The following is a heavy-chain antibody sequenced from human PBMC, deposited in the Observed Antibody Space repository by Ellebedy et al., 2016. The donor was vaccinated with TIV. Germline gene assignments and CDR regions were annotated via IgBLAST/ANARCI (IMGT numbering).Heavy chain of an antibody. CDR1: GGTFSSYA. CDR2: IIPIFGTA. CDR3: ARSGVPPPAFDI. Sequence: AASVKVSCKASGGTFSSYAISWVRQAPGQGLEWMGGIIPIFGTANYAQKFQGRVTITADESTSTAYMELSGLRSEDTAVYYCARSGVPPPAFDIWGQGTMVTVSS. V-gene: IGHV1-69*13. J-gene: IGHJ3*02.